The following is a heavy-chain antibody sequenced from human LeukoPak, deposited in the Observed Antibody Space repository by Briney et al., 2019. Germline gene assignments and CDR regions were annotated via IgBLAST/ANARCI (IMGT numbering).Heavy chain of an antibody. CDR1: GGSISSGGYY. Sequence: SETLSLTCTVSGGSISSGGYYWGWIRRPPGKGLEWIGSINYSWSTYYNPSLKSRVTISVDTYKNQFSLKLSSVTAADTAVYYCARAEDIYRRLDLWGQGTMVTVSS. D-gene: IGHD3-9*01. J-gene: IGHJ3*01. CDR3: ARAEDIYRRLDL. CDR2: INYSWST. V-gene: IGHV4-39*01.